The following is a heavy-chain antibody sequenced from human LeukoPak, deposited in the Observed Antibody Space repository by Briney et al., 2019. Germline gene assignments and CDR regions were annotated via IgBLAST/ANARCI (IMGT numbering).Heavy chain of an antibody. CDR1: GFTFSSYW. CDR2: VNTDGSST. CDR3: ARDYCSSTSCHAFDI. D-gene: IGHD2-2*01. Sequence: GGSLRLSCAASGFTFSSYWMHWVRQAPGKELVWVSRVNTDGSSTSYADSVKGRFTISRDNAKNTLYLQMNSLRAEDTAVYFCARDYCSSTSCHAFDIWGQGTIVTVSS. J-gene: IGHJ3*02. V-gene: IGHV3-74*01.